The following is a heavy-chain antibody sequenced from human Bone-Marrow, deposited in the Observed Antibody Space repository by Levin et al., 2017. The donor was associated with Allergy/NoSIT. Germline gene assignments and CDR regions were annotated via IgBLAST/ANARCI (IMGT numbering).Heavy chain of an antibody. D-gene: IGHD4-17*01. J-gene: IGHJ6*03. CDR2: INSDGSST. CDR1: GFTFSSYW. Sequence: GGSLRLSCAASGFTFSSYWMHWVRQAPGKGLVWVSRINSDGSSTSYADSVKGRFTISRDNAKNTLYLQMNSLRAEDTAVYYCARGSDDYGDHYYYYYYMDVWGKGTTVTVSS. V-gene: IGHV3-74*01. CDR3: ARGSDDYGDHYYYYYYMDV.